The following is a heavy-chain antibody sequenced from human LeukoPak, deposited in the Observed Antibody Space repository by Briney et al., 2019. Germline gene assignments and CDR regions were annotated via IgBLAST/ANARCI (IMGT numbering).Heavy chain of an antibody. D-gene: IGHD3-10*02. J-gene: IGHJ3*02. V-gene: IGHV3-23*01. CDR2: ISGSGGST. CDR3: AKDRTDVRGVIIVGAFDI. Sequence: PGGSLRLSCAASGFTFSSYAMSWVRQAPGKGLEWVSAISGSGGSTYYADSVKGRFTISRDNSKNTLYLQMNSLRAEDTAVYYCAKDRTDVRGVIIVGAFDIWGQGTMVTVSS. CDR1: GFTFSSYA.